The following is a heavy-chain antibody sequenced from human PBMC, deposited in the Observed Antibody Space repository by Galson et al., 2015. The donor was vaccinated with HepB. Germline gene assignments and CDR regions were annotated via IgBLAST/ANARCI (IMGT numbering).Heavy chain of an antibody. CDR3: ARNREPYYYDSSGYYKGMDY. CDR2: ISSSSSYI. D-gene: IGHD3-22*01. CDR1: GFTFSSYS. V-gene: IGHV3-21*01. J-gene: IGHJ4*02. Sequence: SLRLSCAASGFTFSSYSMNWVRQAPGKGLEWVSSISSSSSYIYYADSVKGRFTISRDNAKNSLYLQMNSLRAEDTAVYYCARNREPYYYDSSGYYKGMDYWGQGTLVTVSS.